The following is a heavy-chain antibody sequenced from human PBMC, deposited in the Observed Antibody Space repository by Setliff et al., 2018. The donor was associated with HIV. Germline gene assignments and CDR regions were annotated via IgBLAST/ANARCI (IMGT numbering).Heavy chain of an antibody. Sequence: LSLTCTVSGGSISSSSYYWGWIRQPPGKGLEWIGSIYYSGSTYYNPSLKSRVTISVDTSKNQFSLKLSSVTAADTAVYFCARVRGYSSGWFGQPFDYWGQGTLVTVSS. CDR1: GGSISSSSYY. CDR3: ARVRGYSSGWFGQPFDY. J-gene: IGHJ4*02. CDR2: IYYSGST. D-gene: IGHD6-19*01. V-gene: IGHV4-39*07.